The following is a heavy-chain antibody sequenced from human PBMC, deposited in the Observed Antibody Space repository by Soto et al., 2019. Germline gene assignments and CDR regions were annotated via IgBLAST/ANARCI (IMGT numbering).Heavy chain of an antibody. CDR2: IIPIFGTA. Sequence: QVQLVQSGAEVKKPGSSVKVSCKASGGTFSSYAISWVRQAPGQGLEWMGGIIPIFGTAYYAQKFQGRVTITADESTSTAYMELSSLRSEDTAVYYCARVGCSSTSCYTTGNDAFDIWGQGTMVTVSS. J-gene: IGHJ3*02. V-gene: IGHV1-69*01. CDR3: ARVGCSSTSCYTTGNDAFDI. CDR1: GGTFSSYA. D-gene: IGHD2-2*02.